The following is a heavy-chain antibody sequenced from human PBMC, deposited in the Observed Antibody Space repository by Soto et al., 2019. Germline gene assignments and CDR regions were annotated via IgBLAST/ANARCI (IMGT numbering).Heavy chain of an antibody. V-gene: IGHV1-3*01. CDR1: GYTFTSYA. Sequence: GASAKVSCKASGYTFTSYARQWVRQAHEQRLEWMGWINAGNGNTKYSQKFQGRVTITRDTSASTAYMELSSLRSEDTAVYYCARSPVFENWFDPRGQGTLVTVSS. CDR2: INAGNGNT. CDR3: ARSPVFENWFDP. J-gene: IGHJ5*02.